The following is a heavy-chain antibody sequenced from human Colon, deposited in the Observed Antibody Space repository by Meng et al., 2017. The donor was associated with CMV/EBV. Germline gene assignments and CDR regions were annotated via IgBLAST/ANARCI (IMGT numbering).Heavy chain of an antibody. J-gene: IGHJ4*02. CDR1: GGSISTNY. Sequence: VELPGSGPGLVKPSETLPLTCTVSGGSISTNYCNWIRQPAGKGIGRIYTSAIINYKPSLKSRVNMSVDTSKNQLSLKLHSVTAADTAMYYCATGSGDFDHWGQGTLVTVSS. CDR2: IYTSAII. V-gene: IGHV4-4*07. CDR3: ATGSGDFDH. D-gene: IGHD1-26*01.